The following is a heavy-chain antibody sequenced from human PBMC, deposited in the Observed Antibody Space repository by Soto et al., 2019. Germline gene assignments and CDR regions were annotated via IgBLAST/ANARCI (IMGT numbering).Heavy chain of an antibody. J-gene: IGHJ1*01. CDR2: IYYSGST. CDR1: GGSISSYY. Sequence: TSETLSLTCTVSGGSISSYYWSWIRQPPGKGLEWIGYIYYSGSTNYNPSLKSRVTISVDTSKNQFSLKLSSVTAADTAVYYCARVIDYYDSSGSPSEYFQHWGQGTLVTVSS. D-gene: IGHD3-22*01. CDR3: ARVIDYYDSSGSPSEYFQH. V-gene: IGHV4-59*01.